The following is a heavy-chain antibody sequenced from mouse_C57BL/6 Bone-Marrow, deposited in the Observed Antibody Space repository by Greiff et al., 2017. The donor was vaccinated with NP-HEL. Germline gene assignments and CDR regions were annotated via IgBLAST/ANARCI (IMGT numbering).Heavy chain of an antibody. D-gene: IGHD2-3*01. CDR2: INPYNGGT. J-gene: IGHJ2*01. V-gene: IGHV1-19*01. CDR3: ARGGIYDGYSHFDY. Sequence: EVQLQQSGPVLVKPGASVKMSCKASGYTFTDYYMNWVKQSHGKSLEWIGVINPYNGGTSYNQKFKGKATLTVDKSSSTAYMELNSLTSEDSAVYYCARGGIYDGYSHFDYWGQGTTLTVSS. CDR1: GYTFTDYY.